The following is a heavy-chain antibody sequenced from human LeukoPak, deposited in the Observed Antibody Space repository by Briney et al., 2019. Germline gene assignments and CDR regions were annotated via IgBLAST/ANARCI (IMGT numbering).Heavy chain of an antibody. CDR3: ASRTAAGLYYFDY. Sequence: PSETLSLTCAVYGGSFSGYYWSWIRQPPGKGLEWIGEINHSGSTNHNPSLKSRVTISVDTSKNQFSLKLSSVTAADTAVYYCASRTAAGLYYFDYWGQGTLVTVSS. J-gene: IGHJ4*02. CDR2: INHSGST. V-gene: IGHV4-34*01. CDR1: GGSFSGYY. D-gene: IGHD6-13*01.